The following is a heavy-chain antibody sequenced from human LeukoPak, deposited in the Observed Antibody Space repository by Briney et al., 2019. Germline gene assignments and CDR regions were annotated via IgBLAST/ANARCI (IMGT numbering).Heavy chain of an antibody. CDR1: GFTFSSYG. CDR2: IRYDGSNK. J-gene: IGHJ4*02. Sequence: GGSLRLSCAASGFTFSSYGMHWVRQAPGKGLEWVAFIRYDGSNKYYADSVKGRFTISRDNSKNTLYLQMNSLRAEDTAVYYCAKKDSRDGYKTDYWGQGTLVTVSS. CDR3: AKKDSRDGYKTDY. V-gene: IGHV3-30*02. D-gene: IGHD5-24*01.